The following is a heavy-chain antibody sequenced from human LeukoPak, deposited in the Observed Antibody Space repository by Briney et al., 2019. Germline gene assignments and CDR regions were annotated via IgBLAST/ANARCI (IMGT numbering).Heavy chain of an antibody. CDR3: ASTQWLVHPFDY. J-gene: IGHJ4*02. CDR2: ISYDGSNK. Sequence: PGGSLRLSCAASGFTFSSYAMHWVRQAPGKGLEWVAVISYDGSNKYYADSVKGRFTISRDNSKNTLYLQMNSLRAEDTAVYYCASTQWLVHPFDYWGQGTLVTVSS. D-gene: IGHD6-19*01. CDR1: GFTFSSYA. V-gene: IGHV3-30-3*01.